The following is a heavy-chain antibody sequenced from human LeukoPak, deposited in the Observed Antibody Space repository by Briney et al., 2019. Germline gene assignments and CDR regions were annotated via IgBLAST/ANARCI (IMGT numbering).Heavy chain of an antibody. CDR3: AKGASSKPFDY. CDR2: ISYDGSNK. V-gene: IGHV3-30*04. D-gene: IGHD2-2*01. CDR1: GFTFSSYA. J-gene: IGHJ4*02. Sequence: HPGRSLRLSCAASGFTFSSYAMHWVRQAPGKGLEWVAVISYDGSNKYYADSVKGRFTISGDNSKNTLYLQMNSLGAEDTAVYHCAKGASSKPFDYWSQGTLVTVSS.